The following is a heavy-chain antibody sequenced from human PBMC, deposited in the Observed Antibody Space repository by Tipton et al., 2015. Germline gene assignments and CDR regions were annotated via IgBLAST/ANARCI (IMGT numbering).Heavy chain of an antibody. D-gene: IGHD2/OR15-2a*01. CDR1: GGSVSSGTYY. J-gene: IGHJ5*02. V-gene: IGHV4-61*01. CDR3: GRLFYSTDWYWFDP. Sequence: TLSLTCTFSGGSVSSGTYYWSWIRQPPGKELEWIGYIYYSGSTNYNPSLKSRVTISVDTSKNQFSLKLSYVTAADTAVYYCGRLFYSTDWYWFDPRGQGTLGTVSS. CDR2: IYYSGST.